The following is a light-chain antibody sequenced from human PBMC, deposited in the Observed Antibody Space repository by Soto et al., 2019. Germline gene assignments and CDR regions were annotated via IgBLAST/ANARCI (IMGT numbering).Light chain of an antibody. Sequence: QSALTQPASVSGSPGQSITISCTGTRFDAGIYNVVSWYQLHPGNAPKLIIYEATRRPSGISDRFSGSKSGNTASLTISGLQAEDEADYYCYSHAGRSSFFVFGTGTKVTVL. CDR1: RFDAGIYNV. CDR2: EAT. J-gene: IGLJ1*01. CDR3: YSHAGRSSFFV. V-gene: IGLV2-23*02.